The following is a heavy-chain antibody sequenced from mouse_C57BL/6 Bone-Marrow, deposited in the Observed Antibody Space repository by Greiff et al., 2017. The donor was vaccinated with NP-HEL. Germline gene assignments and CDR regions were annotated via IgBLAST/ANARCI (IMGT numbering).Heavy chain of an antibody. D-gene: IGHD1-1*01. CDR2: ISYSGST. CDR1: GYSITSGYD. Sequence: EVHLVESGPGMVKPSQSLSLTCTVTGYSITSGYDWHWIRHFPGNKLEWMGYISYSGSTNYNPSLKSRISITHDTSKNHFFLKLNSVTTEDTATYYCARDNYGSSYWYFDVWGTGTTVTVSS. V-gene: IGHV3-1*01. J-gene: IGHJ1*03. CDR3: ARDNYGSSYWYFDV.